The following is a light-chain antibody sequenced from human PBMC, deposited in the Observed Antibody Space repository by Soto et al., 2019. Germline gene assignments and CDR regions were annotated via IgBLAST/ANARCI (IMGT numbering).Light chain of an antibody. CDR2: DAS. V-gene: IGKV3-11*01. CDR3: QQRSNWPPIT. Sequence: EMVLTQSPATLSWSLGKRPTLSCRASQSVSSYLAWYQQKPGQAPRRLIYDASNRATGIPARFSGSGSGTDFTLTISSLEPEDVSVYYCQQRSNWPPITFGQGTRLEIK. J-gene: IGKJ5*01. CDR1: QSVSSY.